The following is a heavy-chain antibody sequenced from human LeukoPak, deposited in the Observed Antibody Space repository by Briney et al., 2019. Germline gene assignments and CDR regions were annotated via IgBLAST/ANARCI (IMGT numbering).Heavy chain of an antibody. D-gene: IGHD3-22*01. J-gene: IGHJ4*02. Sequence: PSETLSLTCAVYGGSISSYYWSWIRQPPGKGLEWIGYIYYSGSTNYNPSLKSRVTISVDTSKNQFSLKLSSVTAADTAVYYCARVSYDSSGYYDYWGQGTLVTVSS. CDR3: ARVSYDSSGYYDY. CDR2: IYYSGST. V-gene: IGHV4-59*01. CDR1: GGSISSYY.